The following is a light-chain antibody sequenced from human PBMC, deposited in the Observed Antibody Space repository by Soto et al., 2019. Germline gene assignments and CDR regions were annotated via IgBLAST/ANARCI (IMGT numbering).Light chain of an antibody. Sequence: VIWMTQSPSLLSASTGDRVTVSCRLSQDIANFLAWSQQIPGKDPEVLIYVASSLQSGVPSRLSGSGSGTDFTLAISCLQSEDFVTYHCRHHHPLPWTFGRGTKVDIK. J-gene: IGKJ1*01. V-gene: IGKV1D-8*01. CDR3: RHHHPLPWT. CDR2: VAS. CDR1: QDIANF.